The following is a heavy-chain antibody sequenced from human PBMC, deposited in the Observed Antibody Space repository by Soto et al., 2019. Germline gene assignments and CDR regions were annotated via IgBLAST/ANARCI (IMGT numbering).Heavy chain of an antibody. D-gene: IGHD2-2*01. CDR2: IDPSDSYT. CDR3: ASGHIVVVPAAIPPDYYYYYCGMDV. CDR1: GYSFTSYW. V-gene: IGHV5-10-1*01. J-gene: IGHJ6*02. Sequence: GESLKISCKGSGYSFTSYWISWVRQMPGKGLEWMGRIDPSDSYTNYSPSFQGHVTISADKSISTAYLQWSSLKASDTAMYYCASGHIVVVPAAIPPDYYYYYCGMDVWGQGTTVTVSS.